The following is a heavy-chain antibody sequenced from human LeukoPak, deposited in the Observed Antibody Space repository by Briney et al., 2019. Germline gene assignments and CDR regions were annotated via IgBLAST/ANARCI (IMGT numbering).Heavy chain of an antibody. CDR1: EYSFPNYC. D-gene: IGHD6-13*01. V-gene: IGHV5-51*01. J-gene: IGHJ4*02. Sequence: GESLKISCKHSEYSFPNYCIGWVRQIPGKGLEWMGIIYPDDSDTRYSPSFQGQVTISADKSISTAYLQWSSLKASDTAMYYCAIGRGGQQLGDYWGQGTLVTVSS. CDR2: IYPDDSDT. CDR3: AIGRGGQQLGDY.